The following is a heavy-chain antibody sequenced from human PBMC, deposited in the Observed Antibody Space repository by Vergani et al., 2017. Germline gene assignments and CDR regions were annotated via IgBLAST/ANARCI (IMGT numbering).Heavy chain of an antibody. J-gene: IGHJ6*02. Sequence: EVQLVQSGAEVKKPGATMKISCKASGYTFTDHYMHWVKQAPGKGLEWMGLVDPEDGETIYAEKFKGRVTIAADTSTDTAHLELSSLRSEDTAVYYCATPQTVTTGGMEVWGQGTTVSVSS. V-gene: IGHV1-69-2*01. CDR1: GYTFTDHY. D-gene: IGHD4-17*01. CDR3: ATPQTVTTGGMEV. CDR2: VDPEDGET.